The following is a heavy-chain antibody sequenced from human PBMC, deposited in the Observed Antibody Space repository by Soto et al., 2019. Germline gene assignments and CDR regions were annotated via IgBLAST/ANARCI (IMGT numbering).Heavy chain of an antibody. J-gene: IGHJ4*02. CDR3: ASPLSVRGVIDY. CDR1: GYTFTGYY. CDR2: INPNSGGT. V-gene: IGHV1-2*02. D-gene: IGHD3-10*01. Sequence: QVQLVQSGAEVKKPGASVKVSCKASGYTFTGYYMHWVRQAPGQGLEWMGRINPNSGGTNYAQKVQGRVTMTRDTSISTAYMELSRLRSDDTAVYYCASPLSVRGVIDYWGQGTLVTVSS.